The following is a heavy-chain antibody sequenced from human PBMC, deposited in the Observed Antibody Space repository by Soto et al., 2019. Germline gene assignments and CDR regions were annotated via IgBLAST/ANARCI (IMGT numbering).Heavy chain of an antibody. CDR1: GFTFSSYG. J-gene: IGHJ4*02. Sequence: QVQLVESGGGVVQPGRSLRLSCAASGFTFSSYGMHWVRQAPGKGLEWVAVIWYDGSNKYYPDSVKGRFTISRDNSKNTLYLQMNSLRAEETAVYYCARVASSGYNWGQGTLVTVSS. CDR3: ARVASSGYN. V-gene: IGHV3-33*01. CDR2: IWYDGSNK. D-gene: IGHD3-22*01.